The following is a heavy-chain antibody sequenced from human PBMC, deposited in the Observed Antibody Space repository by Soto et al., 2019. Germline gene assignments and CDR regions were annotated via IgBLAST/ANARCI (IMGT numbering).Heavy chain of an antibody. CDR1: GGSISSSNW. Sequence: QVQLQESGPGLVKPSGTLSLTCAVSGGSISSSNWWSWVRKPPGKGLEWIGEIYHSGSTNYNPSLKSRVTISVDKSKNQFSLKLSSVTAADTAVYYCARGRLLWFGADEQVLDVWGQGTTVTVSS. J-gene: IGHJ6*02. CDR3: ARGRLLWFGADEQVLDV. D-gene: IGHD3-10*01. V-gene: IGHV4-4*02. CDR2: IYHSGST.